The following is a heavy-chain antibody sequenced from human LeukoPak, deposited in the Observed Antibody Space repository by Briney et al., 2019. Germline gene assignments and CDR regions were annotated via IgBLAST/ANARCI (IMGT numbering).Heavy chain of an antibody. CDR2: ISSSSSYI. Sequence: GGSLRLSCGASGFTFSSYSMNWVRQAPGKGLEWVSSISSSSSYIYYADSVKGRFTISRDNAKNSLYLQMNSLRAEDTAVYYCARGSSGWDDAFDIWGQGTMVTVSS. D-gene: IGHD6-19*01. CDR3: ARGSSGWDDAFDI. V-gene: IGHV3-21*01. J-gene: IGHJ3*02. CDR1: GFTFSSYS.